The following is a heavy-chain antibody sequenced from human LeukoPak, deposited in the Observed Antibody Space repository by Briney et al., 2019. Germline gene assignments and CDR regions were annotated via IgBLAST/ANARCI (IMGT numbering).Heavy chain of an antibody. Sequence: PSETLSLTCTVSGGSISSYYWSWIRQPAGKGLEWIGRIYTSGSTNYNPSLKSRVTMSVDTSKNQFSLKLSSVTAADTAVYYCARERTQAEWELLQGDAFDIWGQGTMVTVSS. CDR1: GGSISSYY. V-gene: IGHV4-4*07. J-gene: IGHJ3*02. CDR3: ARERTQAEWELLQGDAFDI. D-gene: IGHD1-26*01. CDR2: IYTSGST.